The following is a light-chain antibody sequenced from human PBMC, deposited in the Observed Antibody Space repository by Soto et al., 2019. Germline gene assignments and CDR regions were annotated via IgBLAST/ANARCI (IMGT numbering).Light chain of an antibody. Sequence: QSALTQPRSVSGPPGQSVSISCSGTSSDVGTYNYVSWYQQHPGKAPKLMIYDVSKRPSGVPDRFSGYKSGNTDSLTISGLQAEDEADYYCCSYAGGYTHAVFGGGTKLTVL. V-gene: IGLV2-11*01. CDR1: SSDVGTYNY. CDR2: DVS. J-gene: IGLJ2*01. CDR3: CSYAGGYTHAV.